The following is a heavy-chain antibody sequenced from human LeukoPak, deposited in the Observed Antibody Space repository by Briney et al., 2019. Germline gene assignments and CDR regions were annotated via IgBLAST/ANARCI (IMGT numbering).Heavy chain of an antibody. D-gene: IGHD4-23*01. J-gene: IGHJ4*02. CDR3: ARGGNYWVSFDY. Sequence: GGSLRLSCAASGFTVSSNYMNWVRQAPGKGLEWVSVIYSGGSSNYADSVKGRFTISRDNSKNTLYLQMNSLRAEDTAVYFCARGGNYWVSFDYWGQGTLVTVSS. V-gene: IGHV3-53*01. CDR2: IYSGGSS. CDR1: GFTVSSNY.